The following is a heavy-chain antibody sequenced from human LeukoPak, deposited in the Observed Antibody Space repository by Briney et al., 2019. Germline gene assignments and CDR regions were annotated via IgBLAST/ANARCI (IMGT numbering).Heavy chain of an antibody. CDR3: ARDLRRTMVRGLLDV. D-gene: IGHD3-10*01. CDR2: IYYSGST. CDR1: GGSISSSSYY. V-gene: IGHV4-39*07. Sequence: SETLSLTCTVSGGSISSSSYYWGWIRQPPGKGLEWIGSIYYSGSTYYNPSLKSRVTISVDTSKNQFSLKLSSVTAADTAVYYCARDLRRTMVRGLLDVWGKGTTVTVSS. J-gene: IGHJ6*04.